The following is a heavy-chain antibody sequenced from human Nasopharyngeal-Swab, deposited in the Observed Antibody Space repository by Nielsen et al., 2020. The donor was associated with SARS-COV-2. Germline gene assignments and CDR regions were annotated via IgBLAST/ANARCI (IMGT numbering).Heavy chain of an antibody. Sequence: SETLSLTCAVYGGSFSGYYWSWIRQPPGKGLEWIGEINHSGSTNYNPSLKSRVTISVDTSKNQFSLKLSSVTAADTAVYYCARDRKIVAARWYFDLWGRGTLVTVSS. CDR2: INHSGST. V-gene: IGHV4-34*01. CDR3: ARDRKIVAARWYFDL. J-gene: IGHJ2*01. D-gene: IGHD5-12*01. CDR1: GGSFSGYY.